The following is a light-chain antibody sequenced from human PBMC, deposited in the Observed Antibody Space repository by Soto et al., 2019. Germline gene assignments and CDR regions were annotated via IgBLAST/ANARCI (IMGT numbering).Light chain of an antibody. Sequence: QSVLTQPPSVSGAPGQRVTISCTGSSSNIGAGYDVHWYQQLPGTAPKLLIYGNSNRPSGVPDRFSGSKSGTSASLAITGLQAEDEAHYYCQSYDSSLSALYVFGTGTKVTVL. CDR1: SSNIGAGYD. V-gene: IGLV1-40*01. CDR3: QSYDSSLSALYV. J-gene: IGLJ1*01. CDR2: GNS.